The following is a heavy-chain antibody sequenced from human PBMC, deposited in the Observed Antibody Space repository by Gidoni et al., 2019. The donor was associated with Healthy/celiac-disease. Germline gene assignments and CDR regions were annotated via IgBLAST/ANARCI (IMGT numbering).Heavy chain of an antibody. CDR3: ARVICSSTSCYQIFDY. D-gene: IGHD2-2*01. J-gene: IGHJ4*02. Sequence: QVQLVQSGAEVKKPGASVKVSCKASGYTFTGYYMHWVRQAPGQGLEWMGRINPNSGGTNYAQKFQGRVTMTRDMSISTAYMELSRLRSDDTAVYYCARVICSSTSCYQIFDYWGQGTLVTVSS. CDR1: GYTFTGYY. CDR2: INPNSGGT. V-gene: IGHV1-2*06.